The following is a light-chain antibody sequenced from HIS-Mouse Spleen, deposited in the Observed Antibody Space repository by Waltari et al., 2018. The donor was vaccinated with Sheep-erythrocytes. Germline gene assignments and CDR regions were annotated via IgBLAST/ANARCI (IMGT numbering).Light chain of an antibody. CDR3: QVWDSSSDHPV. V-gene: IGLV3-21*03. J-gene: IGLJ2*01. CDR1: QRGDKR. CDR2: DDS. Sequence: YVLPQPPPVSRAPRKTGRITRGGNQRGDKRVHRYRQKPGQAPVLVVYDDSDRPSGIPERFSGSNSGNTATLTISRVEAGDEADYYCQVWDSSSDHPVFGGGTKLTVL.